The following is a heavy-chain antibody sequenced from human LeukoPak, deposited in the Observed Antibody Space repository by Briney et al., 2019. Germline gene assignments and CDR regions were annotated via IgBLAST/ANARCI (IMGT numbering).Heavy chain of an antibody. CDR1: GASISGSGYY. CDR2: IYSSGST. Sequence: SETLSLTCTVSGASISGSGYYWGWIRQPPGKGLEWIGSIYSSGSTYYNASLQSRVTISVDTSKNQFSLKLSSVTAADTAVYYCARGGGLGYYYYYMDVWGKGTTVTISS. V-gene: IGHV4-39*07. CDR3: ARGGGLGYYYYYMDV. J-gene: IGHJ6*03. D-gene: IGHD3/OR15-3a*01.